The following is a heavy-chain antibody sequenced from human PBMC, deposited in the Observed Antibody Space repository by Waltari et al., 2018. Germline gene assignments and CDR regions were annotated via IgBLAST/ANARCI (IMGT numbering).Heavy chain of an antibody. Sequence: QVQLQESGPGMVKPSETLSLTCAVSGYSISSGYYWGWNRQPPGKGLEWIGSIYHSGSTYYNPSLKSRVTISVDTSKNQFSLKLSSVTAADTAVYYCARQQAGRRTWYFDLWGRGTLVTVSS. J-gene: IGHJ2*01. CDR1: GYSISSGYY. CDR2: IYHSGST. D-gene: IGHD6-13*01. CDR3: ARQQAGRRTWYFDL. V-gene: IGHV4-38-2*01.